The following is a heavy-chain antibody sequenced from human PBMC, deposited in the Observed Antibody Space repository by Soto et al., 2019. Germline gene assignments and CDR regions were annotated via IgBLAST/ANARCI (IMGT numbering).Heavy chain of an antibody. J-gene: IGHJ4*02. D-gene: IGHD2-8*02. Sequence: SETLSLTCAVYGGSFSGYYWTWIRQPPGTGLEWIGEINHSGSTNYNPSLKSRVTISVDTSKNQFSLKLTSVTAADTAVYYCARDKNTGLYDYWGQGTLVTVSS. CDR3: ARDKNTGLYDY. CDR1: GGSFSGYY. V-gene: IGHV4-34*01. CDR2: INHSGST.